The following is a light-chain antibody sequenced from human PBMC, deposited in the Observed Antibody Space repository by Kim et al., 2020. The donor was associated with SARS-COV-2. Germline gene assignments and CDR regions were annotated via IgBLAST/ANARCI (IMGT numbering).Light chain of an antibody. V-gene: IGLV4-69*01. J-gene: IGLJ3*02. CDR2: VNSDGRH. Sequence: QLVLTQSPSASASLGASVKLTCTLSSGHSSYAIAWHQQQPEKGPRYLMKVNSDGRHSKGDGIPDRFSGSSSGAERYLTISSLQSEDEADYYCQTWGSGIRVFGGGTQVTVL. CDR1: SGHSSYA. CDR3: QTWGSGIRV.